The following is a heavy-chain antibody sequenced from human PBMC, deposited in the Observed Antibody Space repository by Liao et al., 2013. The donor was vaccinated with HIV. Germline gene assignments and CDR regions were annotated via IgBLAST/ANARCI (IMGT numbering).Heavy chain of an antibody. Sequence: QVQLQESGPGLVKPSETLSLTCAVSGGSIYSYYWNWIRQSAGKGLEWVGRVSHSGSTTYNPSLKSRAMMSIDTSTNRLSLKLISVTAADTAVYYCARGVPPDQWGQGTVVIVS. CDR1: GGSIYSYY. CDR3: ARGVPPDQ. D-gene: IGHD1-14*01. J-gene: IGHJ4*02. V-gene: IGHV4-4*07. CDR2: VSHSGST.